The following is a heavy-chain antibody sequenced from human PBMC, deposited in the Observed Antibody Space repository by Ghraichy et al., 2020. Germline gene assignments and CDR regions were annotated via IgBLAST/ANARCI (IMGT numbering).Heavy chain of an antibody. J-gene: IGHJ3*02. Sequence: ASVKVSCKASGYTFTNYGITWVRQAPGQGLEWMGWISVYNDNTNYAQKFQGRVSMTTDTSTSTAYMELRSLRSDDTAVYYCARERTPDIVRDAFDIWGQGTMVTVSS. CDR2: ISVYNDNT. D-gene: IGHD2/OR15-2a*01. V-gene: IGHV1-18*01. CDR1: GYTFTNYG. CDR3: ARERTPDIVRDAFDI.